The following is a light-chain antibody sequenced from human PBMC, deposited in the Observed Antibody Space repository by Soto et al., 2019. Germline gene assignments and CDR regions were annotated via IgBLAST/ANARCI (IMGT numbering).Light chain of an antibody. J-gene: IGKJ2*01. CDR2: DVS. Sequence: DIQMTQSPSTLSASVGDRVTISCRASQRINNWLAWYQQKPGKAPKLLIYDVSTLESGVPSRFSGSGSGTEFTLTISSLQPDDFATYYCQQYNGYSQYSFGQGTKLEIK. CDR3: QQYNGYSQYS. CDR1: QRINNW. V-gene: IGKV1-5*01.